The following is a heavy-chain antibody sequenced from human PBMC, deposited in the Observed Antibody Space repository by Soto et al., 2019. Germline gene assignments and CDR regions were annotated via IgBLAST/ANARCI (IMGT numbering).Heavy chain of an antibody. CDR2: ISGSGGST. CDR3: AKFCGGDCYSYWSFDY. Sequence: EVQLLESGGGLVQPGGSLRLSCAASGFTFSSYAMSWVRQAPGRGLEWVSAISGSGGSTYYADSVKGRFTISRDNSKNTLYLQMNSLRAEDTAVYYCAKFCGGDCYSYWSFDYWGQGTLVTVSS. J-gene: IGHJ4*02. D-gene: IGHD2-21*02. CDR1: GFTFSSYA. V-gene: IGHV3-23*01.